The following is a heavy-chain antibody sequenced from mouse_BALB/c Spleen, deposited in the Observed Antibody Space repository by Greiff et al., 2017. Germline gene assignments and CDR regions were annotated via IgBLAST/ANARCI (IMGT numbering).Heavy chain of an antibody. CDR3: ARSKYDRKAFDY. J-gene: IGHJ2*01. Sequence: ESGAELMKPGASVKISCKATGYTFSSYWIEWVKQRPGHGLEWIGEILPGSGSTNYNEKFKGKATFTADTSSNTAYMQLSSLTSEDSAVYYCARSKYDRKAFDYWGQGTTLTVSS. CDR1: GYTFSSYW. CDR2: ILPGSGST. D-gene: IGHD2-14*01. V-gene: IGHV1-9*01.